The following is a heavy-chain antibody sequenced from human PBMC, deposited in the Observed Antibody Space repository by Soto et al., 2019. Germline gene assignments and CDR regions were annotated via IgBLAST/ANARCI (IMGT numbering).Heavy chain of an antibody. CDR2: ISGSGGST. CDR1: GFTFSSYA. J-gene: IGHJ4*02. D-gene: IGHD6-13*01. V-gene: IGHV3-23*01. CDR3: AKGEFVAAGMWGDYFDY. Sequence: GGSLRLSCAASGFTFSSYAMSWVRQAPGKGLEWVSAISGSGGSTYYADSVKGRFTISRDNSKNTLYLQMNSLRAEDTAVYYCAKGEFVAAGMWGDYFDYWGQGTLVTVSS.